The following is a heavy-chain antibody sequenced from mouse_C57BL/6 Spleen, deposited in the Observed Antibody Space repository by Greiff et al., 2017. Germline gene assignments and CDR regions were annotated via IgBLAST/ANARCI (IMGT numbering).Heavy chain of an antibody. CDR3: ARRGRDAMDY. V-gene: IGHV1-61*01. CDR2: IYPSDSET. J-gene: IGHJ4*01. CDR1: GYTFTSYW. Sequence: QVQLQQPGAELVRPGSSVKLSCKASGYTFTSYWMDWVKQRPGPGLEWIGNIYPSDSETHYNQKFKDKATLTVDKSSSTAYMQLSSLTSEDSAVYYCARRGRDAMDYWGQGTSVTVSS.